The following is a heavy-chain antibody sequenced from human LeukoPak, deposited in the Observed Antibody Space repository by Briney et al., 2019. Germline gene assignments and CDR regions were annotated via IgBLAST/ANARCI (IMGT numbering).Heavy chain of an antibody. Sequence: PGGSLRLSCAASGFTFSSYNLNWVRQAPGKGLEWVSYISGSSNTIYYADSVKGRFTISRDNAKNSLYPQMNSLRAEDTAVHYCARRHLDSAGWTIDYWGQGTLVTVSS. V-gene: IGHV3-48*01. D-gene: IGHD3-9*01. CDR2: ISGSSNTI. CDR1: GFTFSSYN. J-gene: IGHJ4*02. CDR3: ARRHLDSAGWTIDY.